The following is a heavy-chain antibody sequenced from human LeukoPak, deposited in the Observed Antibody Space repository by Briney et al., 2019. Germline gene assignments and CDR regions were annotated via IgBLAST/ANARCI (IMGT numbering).Heavy chain of an antibody. CDR3: ARETLNYGDYAWAFDI. CDR1: GGTFSSYD. V-gene: IGHV1-69*13. CDR2: IIPIFGSA. J-gene: IGHJ3*02. D-gene: IGHD4-17*01. Sequence: SVKVSCKASGGTFSSYDISWVRQAPGQGLERMGGIIPIFGSANYAQNFQGRVTITADESTSTAYMELSSLRSEDTAVYYCARETLNYGDYAWAFDIWGQGTMVTVSS.